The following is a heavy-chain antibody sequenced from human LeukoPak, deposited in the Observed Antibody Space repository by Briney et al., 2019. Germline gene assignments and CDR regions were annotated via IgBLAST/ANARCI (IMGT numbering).Heavy chain of an antibody. Sequence: GGSLRLSCAASGFTFSDYYMSWIRQAPGKGLEWVSYISSSGSTIYYADSVKGRFTISRDNAKNSLYLQMNSLRAEDTAVYYCAKGGLYDIVVVPAPPDYWGQGTLVTVSS. V-gene: IGHV3-11*01. CDR3: AKGGLYDIVVVPAPPDY. J-gene: IGHJ4*02. CDR1: GFTFSDYY. D-gene: IGHD2-2*01. CDR2: ISSSGSTI.